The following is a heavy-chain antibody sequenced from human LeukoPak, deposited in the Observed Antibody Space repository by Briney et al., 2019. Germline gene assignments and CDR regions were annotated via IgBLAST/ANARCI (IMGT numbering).Heavy chain of an antibody. V-gene: IGHV4-34*01. CDR1: GGSFSGYY. Sequence: SETLSLTCAFYGGSFSGYYWSWIRQPPGKGLEWIGEINHSGSTNYNPSLKSRVTISVDTSKNQFSLKLSSVTAADTAVYYCARSGAPGDYWGQGTLVTVSS. CDR3: ARSGAPGDY. J-gene: IGHJ4*02. D-gene: IGHD2-2*01. CDR2: INHSGST.